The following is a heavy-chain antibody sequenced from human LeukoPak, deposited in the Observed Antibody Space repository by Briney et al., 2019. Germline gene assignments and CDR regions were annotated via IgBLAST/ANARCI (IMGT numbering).Heavy chain of an antibody. D-gene: IGHD5-12*01. Sequence: SETLSLTCTVSGGSISSYYWSWIRQPPGKGLEWIWYIYYSGGTNYNPSLKSRITISVDKSKNLFSLKLSSVTAADAGVYHCARRHLEGYNAYGLFDYWGQGTLVTVSS. CDR3: ARRHLEGYNAYGLFDY. J-gene: IGHJ4*02. CDR2: IYYSGGT. V-gene: IGHV4-59*12. CDR1: GGSISSYY.